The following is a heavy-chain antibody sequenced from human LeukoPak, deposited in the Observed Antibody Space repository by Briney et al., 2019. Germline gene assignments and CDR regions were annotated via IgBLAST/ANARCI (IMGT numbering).Heavy chain of an antibody. CDR2: IYHSGST. Sequence: SETLSLTCTVSGYSISSGYFWGWVRQPPGKGLEWIGNIYHSGSTYYNPSLKSRVTISVDTSKNQFSLKLSSVTAADTAVYYCARTLYSSVWCPFDYWGQGALVTVSS. V-gene: IGHV4-38-2*02. CDR1: GYSISSGYF. CDR3: ARTLYSSVWCPFDY. J-gene: IGHJ4*02. D-gene: IGHD6-19*01.